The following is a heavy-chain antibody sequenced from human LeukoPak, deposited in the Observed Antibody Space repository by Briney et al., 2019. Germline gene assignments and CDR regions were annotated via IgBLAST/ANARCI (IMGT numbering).Heavy chain of an antibody. CDR1: GFTSSSYG. CDR3: AKDRSTIHGGFDY. Sequence: PGGSLRLSCAASGFTSSSYGMHWIRQAPGKGLEWVAVIWYDGSNKYYADSVKGRFTISRDNSKNTLYLQMNSLRAEDTAVYYCAKDRSTIHGGFDYWGQGTLVTVSS. CDR2: IWYDGSNK. V-gene: IGHV3-33*06. J-gene: IGHJ4*02. D-gene: IGHD2/OR15-2a*01.